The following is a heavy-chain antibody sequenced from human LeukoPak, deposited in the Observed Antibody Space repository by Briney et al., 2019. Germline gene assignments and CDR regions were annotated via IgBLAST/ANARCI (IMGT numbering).Heavy chain of an antibody. Sequence: SETLSLTCTVSGGSISSYYWSWIRQPPGKGLEWIGYMYFGGSSNYNPSLKSRVTISVDTSKNQLSLNLNSVTAADTAVYYYTRASRGYSYGFAEYWGQGTLVTVSS. V-gene: IGHV4-59*01. D-gene: IGHD5-18*01. J-gene: IGHJ4*02. CDR1: GGSISSYY. CDR2: MYFGGSS. CDR3: TRASRGYSYGFAEY.